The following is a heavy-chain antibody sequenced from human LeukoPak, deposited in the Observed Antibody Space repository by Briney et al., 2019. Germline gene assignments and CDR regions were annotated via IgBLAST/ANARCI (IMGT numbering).Heavy chain of an antibody. CDR2: MNPSGGST. CDR1: GYTFTSYY. D-gene: IGHD6-19*01. V-gene: IGHV1-46*01. J-gene: IGHJ6*03. CDR3: ARDPHSSGPPYYYMDV. Sequence: GASVKVSCKASGYTFTSYYMHWVRQAPGQGLEWMGIMNPSGGSTSYAQKFQGRVTMTRDTSTSTVYMELSSLRSEDTAVYYCARDPHSSGPPYYYMDVWGKGTTVTVSS.